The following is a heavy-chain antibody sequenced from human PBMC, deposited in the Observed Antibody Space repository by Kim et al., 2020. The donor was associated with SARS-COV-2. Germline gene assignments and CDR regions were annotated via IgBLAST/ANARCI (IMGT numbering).Heavy chain of an antibody. Sequence: ASVKVSCKASGYTFTSYDINWVRQATGQGLEWMGRMNPNSGNTGYAQKFQGRVTMTRNTSISTAYMELSSLRSEDTAVYYCARGDDSSGYIFDYWGQGTLVTVSS. J-gene: IGHJ4*02. CDR1: GYTFTSYD. D-gene: IGHD3-22*01. CDR2: MNPNSGNT. V-gene: IGHV1-8*01. CDR3: ARGDDSSGYIFDY.